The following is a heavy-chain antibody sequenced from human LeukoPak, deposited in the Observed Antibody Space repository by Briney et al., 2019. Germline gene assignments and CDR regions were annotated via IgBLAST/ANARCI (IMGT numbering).Heavy chain of an antibody. V-gene: IGHV5-51*01. Sequence: GESLKISCQGSGYSFTSYWIGWVRQMPGKGLEWMGIIYPGDSDTRYSPSFQGQVTISADKSISTAYLQWSSLKASDTAMYYCARQPRYSSSWYRDWGQGTLVTVSS. CDR3: ARQPRYSSSWYRD. D-gene: IGHD6-13*01. CDR1: GYSFTSYW. CDR2: IYPGDSDT. J-gene: IGHJ4*02.